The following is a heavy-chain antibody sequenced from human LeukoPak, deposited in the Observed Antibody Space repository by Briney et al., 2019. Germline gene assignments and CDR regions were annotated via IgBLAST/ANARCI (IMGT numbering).Heavy chain of an antibody. J-gene: IGHJ4*02. D-gene: IGHD2-2*01. V-gene: IGHV4-34*01. CDR1: GGSFSGYY. CDR3: NRYCSSTSCYGGGY. CDR2: INHSGST. Sequence: ASETLSLTCAVYGGSFSGYYWSWIRQPPGKGLEWIGEINHSGSTNYNPSLKSRVTISVDTSKNQFSLKLSSVTAADTAVYYCNRYCSSTSCYGGGYWGQGTLVTVSS.